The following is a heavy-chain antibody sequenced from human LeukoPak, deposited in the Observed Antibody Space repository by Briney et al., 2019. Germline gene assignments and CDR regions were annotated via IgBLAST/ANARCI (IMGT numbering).Heavy chain of an antibody. J-gene: IGHJ4*02. V-gene: IGHV3-7*01. CDR1: EFTFSNYW. CDR3: ARDTPDSTFDY. Sequence: PGGSLRLSCAAFEFTFSNYWMSWVRQAPGKGLEWVANIKQDGSEKYYVDSVKGRFTISRDNAKKSLHLQMNSLRAEDTAVYYCARDTPDSTFDYWGQGTLVTVSS. CDR2: IKQDGSEK. D-gene: IGHD2/OR15-2a*01.